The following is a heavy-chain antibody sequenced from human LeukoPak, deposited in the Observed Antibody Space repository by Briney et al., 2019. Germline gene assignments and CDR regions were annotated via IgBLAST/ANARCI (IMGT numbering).Heavy chain of an antibody. V-gene: IGHV1-8*01. Sequence: ASVKVSCKASGYTFTSYDINWARQATGQGLEWMGWMNPNSGNTGYAQKFQGRVTMTRNTSISTAYMELSSLRSEDTAVYYCARSIGLRYFDWLPEYYWGQGTLVTVSS. J-gene: IGHJ4*02. CDR3: ARSIGLRYFDWLPEYY. CDR1: GYTFTSYD. D-gene: IGHD3-9*01. CDR2: MNPNSGNT.